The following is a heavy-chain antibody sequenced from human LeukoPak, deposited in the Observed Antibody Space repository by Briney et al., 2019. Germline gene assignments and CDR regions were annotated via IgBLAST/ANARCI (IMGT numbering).Heavy chain of an antibody. D-gene: IGHD3-22*01. CDR2: IIAIIGTA. Sequence: GASVKVSCKAPGGTFSSYAISWVRQAPGQGLEWMGGIIAIIGTATYAQKFQGRVTFSTDESTSTAYMELSSLRSEDTAVYYCVRQDYYDSSGYYPATFDYWGQGTLVTVSS. CDR3: VRQDYYDSSGYYPATFDY. J-gene: IGHJ4*02. CDR1: GGTFSSYA. V-gene: IGHV1-69*05.